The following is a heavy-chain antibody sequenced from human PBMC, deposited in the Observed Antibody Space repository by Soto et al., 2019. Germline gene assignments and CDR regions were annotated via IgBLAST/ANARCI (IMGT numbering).Heavy chain of an antibody. CDR2: IWYDGSLQ. CDR3: ANLWGDGYNLGQDYNGMDV. J-gene: IGHJ6*02. Sequence: QVQMVASGGGVVQPGRSLRLSCAASGFSFENYGMHWVRQAPGRGLEWVAIIWYDGSLQYYAAAVKGRFTISRDNSNDSLYLEMNSLRAEDTAVYYCANLWGDGYNLGQDYNGMDVWGQGTTVIVSS. CDR1: GFSFENYG. V-gene: IGHV3-33*06. D-gene: IGHD5-12*01.